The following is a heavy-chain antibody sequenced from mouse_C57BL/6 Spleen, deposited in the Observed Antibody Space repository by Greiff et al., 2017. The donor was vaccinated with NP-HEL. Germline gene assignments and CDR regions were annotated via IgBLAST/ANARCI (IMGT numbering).Heavy chain of an antibody. CDR1: GYTFTEYT. V-gene: IGHV1-62-2*01. CDR2: FYPGSGSI. D-gene: IGHD1-1*01. Sequence: VKLQESGAELVKPGASVKLSCKASGYTFTEYTIHWVKQRSGQGLEWIGWFYPGSGSIKYNEKFKDKATLTADKSSSTVYMELSRLTSEDSAVYFCARHEDQGVATSYFDYWGQGTTLTVSS. CDR3: ARHEDQGVATSYFDY. J-gene: IGHJ2*01.